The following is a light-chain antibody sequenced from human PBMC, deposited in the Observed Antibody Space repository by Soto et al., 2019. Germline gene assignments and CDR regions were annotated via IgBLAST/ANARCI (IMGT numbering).Light chain of an antibody. CDR3: AAWDDSLKGYV. CDR1: RSNIGGNN. V-gene: IGLV1-44*01. Sequence: QSVLTQPPSASGTPGQRITISCSGSRSNIGGNNVNWYQQLPGTAPKLLIYSNNERPSGVPDRVPGSKSGTSASLAISGLQSEDEADYYCAAWDDSLKGYVFGTGTKVTVL. J-gene: IGLJ1*01. CDR2: SNN.